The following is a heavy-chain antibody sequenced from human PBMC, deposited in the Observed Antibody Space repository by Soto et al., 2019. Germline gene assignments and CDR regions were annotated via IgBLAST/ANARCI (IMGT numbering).Heavy chain of an antibody. CDR1: GFTFSSYG. CDR3: AKPLLLWFGKLLSSVDYYYGMDV. Sequence: GGSLRLSCAASGFTFSSYGMHWVRQAPGKGLEWVAVISYDGSNKYYADSVKGRFTISRDNSKNTLYLQMNSLRAEDTAVYYCAKPLLLWFGKLLSSVDYYYGMDVWGQGTTVTVSS. V-gene: IGHV3-30*18. J-gene: IGHJ6*02. D-gene: IGHD3-10*01. CDR2: ISYDGSNK.